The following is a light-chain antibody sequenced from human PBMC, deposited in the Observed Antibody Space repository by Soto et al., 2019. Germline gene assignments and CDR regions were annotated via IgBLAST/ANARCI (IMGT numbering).Light chain of an antibody. CDR3: GTWDSSLSAGV. CDR1: SSNIGNNY. CDR2: ENN. Sequence: QSVLTQPPSVSAAPGQKVIISCSGSSSNIGNNYVSWYQQLPGTAPKLLIYENNKRPSGIPDQFSGSKSGTSATLGITGLQTGYEADYYCGTWDSSLSAGVFGGGTQLTVL. V-gene: IGLV1-51*02. J-gene: IGLJ2*01.